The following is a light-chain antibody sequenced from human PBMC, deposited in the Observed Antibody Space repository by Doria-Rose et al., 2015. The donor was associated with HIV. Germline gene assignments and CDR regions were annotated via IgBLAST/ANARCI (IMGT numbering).Light chain of an antibody. J-gene: IGKJ1*01. V-gene: IGKV3-20*01. CDR1: QSVSANY. Sequence: EIVLTQSPGTLSLSPGERATLSCRASQSVSANYLAWYQQRPGQSHSLLIYGASSRATDIPDRFSGSGSGTDFTLTIRRLEPEDFAVYYCHQYASSRTFGQGTKVEIK. CDR2: GAS. CDR3: HQYASSRT.